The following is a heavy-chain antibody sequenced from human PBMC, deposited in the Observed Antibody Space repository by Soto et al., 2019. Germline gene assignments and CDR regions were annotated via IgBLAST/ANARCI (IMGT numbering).Heavy chain of an antibody. J-gene: IGHJ4*02. V-gene: IGHV4-4*02. Sequence: SETRSLTWAVSGGSTSSSSCWGWVRQPPGKGLEWIGEIYHSGSTNYNPSLKSRVTISVDKSKNQFSLKLSSVTAADTAVYYCATCIAAAGPIDYWGQGTLVT. D-gene: IGHD6-13*01. CDR3: ATCIAAAGPIDY. CDR2: IYHSGST. CDR1: GGSTSSSSC.